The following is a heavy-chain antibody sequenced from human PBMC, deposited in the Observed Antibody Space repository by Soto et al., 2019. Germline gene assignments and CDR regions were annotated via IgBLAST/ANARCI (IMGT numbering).Heavy chain of an antibody. CDR3: ARHHTIRSYYYYLDV. CDR2: VHSTGST. CDR1: GGSITGSH. J-gene: IGHJ6*03. D-gene: IGHD3-3*01. V-gene: IGHV4-59*08. Sequence: PSQTLSLTSTVSGGSITGSHCTWIRQPPGKGLEWIGYVHSTGSTNYNPSLNSRVAISIDTSKNQFSLTLSSVTVADTALYYCARHHTIRSYYYYLDVWGKGTTVTVSS.